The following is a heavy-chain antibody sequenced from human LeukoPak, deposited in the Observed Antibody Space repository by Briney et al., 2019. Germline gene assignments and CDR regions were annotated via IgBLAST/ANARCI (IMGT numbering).Heavy chain of an antibody. J-gene: IGHJ3*02. Sequence: SETLSLTCTVSGGSISSSSYYWGWIRQPPGKGLEWIGSIYYSGSTYYNPSLKSRVTISVDTSKNQFSLKLSSVTAADTAVYYCARAEHPYDAFDIWGQGTMVTVSS. V-gene: IGHV4-39*07. CDR1: GGSISSSSYY. D-gene: IGHD1-14*01. CDR3: ARAEHPYDAFDI. CDR2: IYYSGST.